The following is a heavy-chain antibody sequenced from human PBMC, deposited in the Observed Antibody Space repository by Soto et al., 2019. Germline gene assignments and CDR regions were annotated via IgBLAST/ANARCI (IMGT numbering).Heavy chain of an antibody. V-gene: IGHV3-23*01. Sequence: EVQLLESGGGLVQPGGSLRLSCAASGLTFSSYALTWVRQAPGKGLEWVSTISGNGASTYYADSVKGRFTISRDNSKNTLYLQMTSLRAGDTAVYYCATVRSSSWVDFDYWGQGALVTVSS. J-gene: IGHJ4*02. CDR2: ISGNGAST. CDR3: ATVRSSSWVDFDY. D-gene: IGHD6-13*01. CDR1: GLTFSSYA.